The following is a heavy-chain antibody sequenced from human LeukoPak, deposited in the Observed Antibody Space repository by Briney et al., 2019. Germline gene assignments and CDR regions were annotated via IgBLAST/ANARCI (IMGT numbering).Heavy chain of an antibody. D-gene: IGHD3-10*01. CDR2: IYYSGST. Sequence: SETLSLTCTVSGGSISSYYWSWIRQPPGKGLEWIGYIYYSGSTNYNPSLKSRVTISVDTSKNQFSLKLSSVTAADTAVYYCARRTGIMVPDYWGQGTLVTVSS. J-gene: IGHJ4*02. CDR1: GGSISSYY. V-gene: IGHV4-59*01. CDR3: ARRTGIMVPDY.